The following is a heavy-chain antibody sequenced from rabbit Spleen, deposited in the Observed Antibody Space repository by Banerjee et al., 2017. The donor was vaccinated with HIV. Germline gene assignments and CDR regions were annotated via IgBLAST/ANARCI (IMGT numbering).Heavy chain of an antibody. Sequence: QEQLVESGGGLVQPGGSLKLPCKASEFDFSTYSMSWVRQAPGKGLEWIGYIDPIFGSTYYANWVNGRFTISRHNAQNTLYLQLDSLTAADTATYFCARDGAGGSYFALWGPGTLVTVS. D-gene: IGHD8-1*01. J-gene: IGHJ4*01. V-gene: IGHV1S47*01. CDR2: IDPIFGST. CDR3: ARDGAGGSYFAL. CDR1: EFDFSTYS.